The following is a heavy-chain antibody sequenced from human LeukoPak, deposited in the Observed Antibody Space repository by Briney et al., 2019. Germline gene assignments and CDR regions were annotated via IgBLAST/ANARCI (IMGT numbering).Heavy chain of an antibody. CDR2: INHSGST. V-gene: IGHV4-34*01. CDR3: ARGTPYGDYGRYNYYYMDV. D-gene: IGHD4-17*01. CDR1: GGSFSGYY. Sequence: SETLSLTCAVYGGSFSGYYWSWIRQPPGKGLELIGEINHSGSTNYNPSLKSRVTISVDTSMHQFSLKLSSVTAADTAVYYCARGTPYGDYGRYNYYYMDVWGKGTTVTVSS. J-gene: IGHJ6*03.